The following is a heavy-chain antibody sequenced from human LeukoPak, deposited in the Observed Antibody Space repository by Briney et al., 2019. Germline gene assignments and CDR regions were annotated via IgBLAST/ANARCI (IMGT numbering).Heavy chain of an antibody. D-gene: IGHD6-19*01. CDR1: GYTFTGYY. J-gene: IGHJ4*02. V-gene: IGHV1-2*02. CDR2: INPNSGGT. Sequence: GASVKVSCKASGYTFTGYYMHWVRQAPGQGLEWMGWINPNSGGTNCAQKFQGRVTMTRDTSISTAYMELSRLRSDDTAVYYCAREPEQWLLDYWGQGTLVTVSS. CDR3: AREPEQWLLDY.